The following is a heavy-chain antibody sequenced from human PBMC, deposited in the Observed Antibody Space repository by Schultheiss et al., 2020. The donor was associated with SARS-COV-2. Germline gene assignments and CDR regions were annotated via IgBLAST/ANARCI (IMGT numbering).Heavy chain of an antibody. V-gene: IGHV3-23*01. J-gene: IGHJ4*02. CDR3: AKSPGVY. CDR1: GGSFSGYY. D-gene: IGHD3-10*01. CDR2: ISGSGGST. Sequence: ETLSLTCAVYGGSFSGYYWSWIRQPPGKGLEWVSAISGSGGSTYYADSVKGRFTISRDNSKNTLYVEMNSLRAEDTAVYYCAKSPGVYWGQGTLVTVSS.